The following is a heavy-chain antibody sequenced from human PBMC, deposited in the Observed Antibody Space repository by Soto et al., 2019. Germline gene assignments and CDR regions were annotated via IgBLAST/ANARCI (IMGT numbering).Heavy chain of an antibody. D-gene: IGHD3-22*01. V-gene: IGHV3-21*01. CDR1: GFTFSSYS. J-gene: IGHJ2*01. Sequence: EVQLVESGGGLVKPGGSLRLSCAASGFTFSSYSMNWVRQAPGKGLEWVSSISSSSSYIYYADSVKGRFTISRDNAKNSLDLQMNSLRAEDTAVYYCASYYYDRSGYYWYFDLWGRGTLVTVSS. CDR3: ASYYYDRSGYYWYFDL. CDR2: ISSSSSYI.